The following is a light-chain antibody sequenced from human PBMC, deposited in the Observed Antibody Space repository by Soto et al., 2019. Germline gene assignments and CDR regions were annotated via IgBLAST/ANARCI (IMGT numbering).Light chain of an antibody. CDR1: ERIGSN. V-gene: IGKV1-39*01. Sequence: DIHLTQSPSSLSASVGHTVSITCRATERIGSNLCWYQQKTGKAPALLIYTASTLQTGVPSRLSGSGYATDLTITISGLQTEDVATYFCQQTFVTPQTFGQGTKVDIK. CDR2: TAS. J-gene: IGKJ1*01. CDR3: QQTFVTPQT.